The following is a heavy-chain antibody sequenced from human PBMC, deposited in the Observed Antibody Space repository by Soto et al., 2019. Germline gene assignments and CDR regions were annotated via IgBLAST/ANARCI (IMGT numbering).Heavy chain of an antibody. J-gene: IGHJ4*02. CDR3: ARVSPFGGWLLLDFGY. Sequence: ASVKVSCKASGYTFTSYGISWVRQAPGQGLEWMGWISAYNGNTNYAQKLQGRVTMTTDTSTSTAYMELRSLRSDDTAVYYCARVSPFGGWLLLDFGYWGQGTLVTVSS. V-gene: IGHV1-18*01. D-gene: IGHD3-22*01. CDR1: GYTFTSYG. CDR2: ISAYNGNT.